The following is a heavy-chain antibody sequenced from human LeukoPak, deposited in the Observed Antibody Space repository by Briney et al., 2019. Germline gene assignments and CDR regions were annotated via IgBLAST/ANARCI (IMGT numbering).Heavy chain of an antibody. CDR1: GASIRNYY. Sequence: PSETLSLTCTVSGASIRNYYWSWIRQPPGKGLEWIGYIYTSGSTNYNPSLKSRVTISVDTSKNQFSLKLSSVTAADTAVYYCARHFDSSGPPFDYWGQGTLVTVSS. D-gene: IGHD3-22*01. CDR3: ARHFDSSGPPFDY. V-gene: IGHV4-4*09. J-gene: IGHJ4*02. CDR2: IYTSGST.